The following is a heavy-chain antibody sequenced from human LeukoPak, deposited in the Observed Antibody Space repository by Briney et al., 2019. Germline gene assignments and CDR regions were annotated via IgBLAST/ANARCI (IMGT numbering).Heavy chain of an antibody. V-gene: IGHV4-59*01. CDR2: AYYSGST. D-gene: IGHD3-10*01. J-gene: IGHJ5*02. Sequence: SETLSLTCTVSGGSIRSDYWSWIPQPPGKGLEWIGYAYYSGSTKYNPSLKSRVIISVDTSKNQFSLKLRSVTAADTAVYYCAREMELNWFDPWGQGALVTVSS. CDR1: GGSIRSDY. CDR3: AREMELNWFDP.